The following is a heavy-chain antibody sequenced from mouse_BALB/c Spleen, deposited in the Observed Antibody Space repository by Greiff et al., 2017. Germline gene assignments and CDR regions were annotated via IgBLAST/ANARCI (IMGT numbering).Heavy chain of an antibody. J-gene: IGHJ3*01. CDR1: GFTFSRYT. V-gene: IGHV5-12-2*01. Sequence: EVMLVESGGGLVQPGGSLKLSCAASGFTFSRYTMSWVRQTPEKRLEWVAYISNGGGSTYYPDTVKGRFTISRDNAKNTLYLQMSSLKSEDTAMYYCARHEGSWGQGTLVTVSA. CDR2: ISNGGGST. CDR3: ARHEGS.